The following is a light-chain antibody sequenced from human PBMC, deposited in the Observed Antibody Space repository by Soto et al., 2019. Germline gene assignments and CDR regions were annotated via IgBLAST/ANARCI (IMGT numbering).Light chain of an antibody. CDR2: KAS. J-gene: IGKJ1*01. Sequence: IQMTQSPATLSASEEDHVTITFRASQSISSWLAWYQQKPGKAPNLLIHKASHLESGVPSRFSGSGSGTEFTLTISSLQPGDFATYYCQHYNTYPWTFGQGTKVDIK. CDR3: QHYNTYPWT. V-gene: IGKV1-5*03. CDR1: QSISSW.